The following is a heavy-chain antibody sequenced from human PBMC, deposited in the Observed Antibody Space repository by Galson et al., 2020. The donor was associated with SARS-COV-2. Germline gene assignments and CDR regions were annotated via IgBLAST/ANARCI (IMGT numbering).Heavy chain of an antibody. CDR3: ARSPPASSSGTSIYFDY. J-gene: IGHJ4*02. CDR1: EFTFSSYT. Sequence: SLRLSCAASEFTFSSYTMNWVRQAPGKGLEWVSSISTDSSYIYYADSVKGRFTISRDNAKNSLVLQMNSLRAEDTAVYYCARSPPASSSGTSIYFDYWGQGSLVTVSS. CDR2: ISTDSSYI. D-gene: IGHD3-10*01. V-gene: IGHV3-21*01.